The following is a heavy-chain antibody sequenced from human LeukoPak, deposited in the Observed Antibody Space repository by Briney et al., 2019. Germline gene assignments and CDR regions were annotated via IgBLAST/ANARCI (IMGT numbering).Heavy chain of an antibody. D-gene: IGHD3-9*01. V-gene: IGHV3-23*01. CDR3: AKGFDCGGD. CDR1: GFTFSTYD. Sequence: GGSLRLSCADSGFTFSTYDMTWVRQAPGKGLEWVSGISGSGDSTYYADSVKGRFTISRDNSKNTLYLQMNGLRAEDTALYYCAKGFDCGGDWGQGTLVTVSS. J-gene: IGHJ4*02. CDR2: ISGSGDST.